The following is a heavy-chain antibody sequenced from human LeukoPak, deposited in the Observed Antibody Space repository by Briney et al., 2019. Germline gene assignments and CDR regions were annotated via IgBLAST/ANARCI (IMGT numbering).Heavy chain of an antibody. D-gene: IGHD1-1*01. CDR1: GYSISSGYY. Sequence: SETLSLTCTVSGYSISSGYYWGWIRQPPGKGLEWIGSIYHSGSTYYNPSLKSRVTISVDTSKNQFSLKLSSVTAADTAVYYCARRLEPLDAFDIWGQGTMVTVSS. J-gene: IGHJ3*02. CDR2: IYHSGST. CDR3: ARRLEPLDAFDI. V-gene: IGHV4-38-2*02.